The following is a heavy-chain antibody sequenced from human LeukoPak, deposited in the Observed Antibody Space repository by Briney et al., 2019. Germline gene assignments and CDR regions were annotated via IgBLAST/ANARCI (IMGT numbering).Heavy chain of an antibody. J-gene: IGHJ5*02. CDR2: IYYSGRT. V-gene: IGHV4-39*02. D-gene: IGHD4-17*01. CDR3: AREVTTWFDP. Sequence: PSETLSLTCTVSGGSISSSDYYWGWLRQPPGKGLEWIGSIYYSGRTYYNPSLKSRVTISVDTSKNQCSLKLSSVTAADTAVYYCAREVTTWFDPWGQGTLVTVCS. CDR1: GGSISSSDYY.